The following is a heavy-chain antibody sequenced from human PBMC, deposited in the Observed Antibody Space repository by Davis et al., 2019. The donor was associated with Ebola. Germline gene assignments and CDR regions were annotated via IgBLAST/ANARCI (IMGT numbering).Heavy chain of an antibody. V-gene: IGHV3-48*02. CDR3: ACTTFGVVRSFDY. D-gene: IGHD3-3*01. Sequence: GGSLRLSCAASGFTFSTYTMNWVRQAPGKGLEWVSYISSSSSTIYYADSVKGRFTISRDNARKSLYLQMNSLRDEDTAVYYCACTTFGVVRSFDYWGQGTLVTVSS. CDR1: GFTFSTYT. CDR2: ISSSSSTI. J-gene: IGHJ4*02.